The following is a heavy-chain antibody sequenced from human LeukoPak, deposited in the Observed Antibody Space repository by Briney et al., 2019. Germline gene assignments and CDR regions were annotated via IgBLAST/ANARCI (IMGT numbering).Heavy chain of an antibody. J-gene: IGHJ4*02. Sequence: SETLSLTCTVSGDSLRKSTFYWVWIRQPPGKGLEWIGSIYYSGGADYNPSLQSRVTISVDTSKNEFSLKVRSVTAADTAVYFCARTHCEGDCFSAIRYWGQGTPVTVSS. D-gene: IGHD2-21*02. CDR3: ARTHCEGDCFSAIRY. CDR2: IYYSGGA. V-gene: IGHV4-39*07. CDR1: GDSLRKSTFY.